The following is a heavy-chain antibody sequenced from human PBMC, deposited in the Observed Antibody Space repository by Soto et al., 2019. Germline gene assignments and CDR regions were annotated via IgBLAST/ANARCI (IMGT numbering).Heavy chain of an antibody. J-gene: IGHJ4*02. V-gene: IGHV4-31*03. CDR2: IYYSGST. CDR1: GGSISSGGYY. CDR3: ARSLVGSQYDY. D-gene: IGHD1-26*01. Sequence: SETLSLTCTVSGGSISSGGYYWSWIRQHPGKGLEWIGYIYYSGSTYYNPSLKSRVTISVDTSKNQFSLKLSSVTAADAAVYYCARSLVGSQYDYWGQGTLVTVS.